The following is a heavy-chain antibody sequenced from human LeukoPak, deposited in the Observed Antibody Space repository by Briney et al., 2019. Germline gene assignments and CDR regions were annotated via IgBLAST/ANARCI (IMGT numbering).Heavy chain of an antibody. CDR1: GFTFSSYA. J-gene: IGHJ4*02. CDR2: VSGSGGST. D-gene: IGHD1-26*01. CDR3: VKGPSGGAPYYFDY. Sequence: PGGSLRLSCASSGFTFSSYAMSWVGRAPGKGLQWVSVVSGSGGSTNYADSVKGRLTISRDNFKNTVYLQMNSLRAEDTTVYYCVKGPSGGAPYYFDYWGQGTLVTVSS. V-gene: IGHV3-23*01.